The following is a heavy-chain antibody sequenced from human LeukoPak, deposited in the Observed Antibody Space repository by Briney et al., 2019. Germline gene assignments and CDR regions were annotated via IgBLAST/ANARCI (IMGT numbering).Heavy chain of an antibody. D-gene: IGHD6-19*01. CDR3: ARAIPQRRTDTSGWYSNWFDP. V-gene: IGHV1-69*05. J-gene: IGHJ5*02. CDR1: GGTFSSYA. Sequence: ASVKVSCKASGGTFSSYAISWVRQAPGQGLEWMGGIIPIFGTANYAQKFQGRVTITTDESTSTAYMELSSLRSEDTAVYYCARAIPQRRTDTSGWYSNWFDPWGQGTLVTVSS. CDR2: IIPIFGTA.